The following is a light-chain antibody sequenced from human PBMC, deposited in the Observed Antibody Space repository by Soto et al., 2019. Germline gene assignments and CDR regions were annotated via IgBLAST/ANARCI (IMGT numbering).Light chain of an antibody. Sequence: QSVLTQPPSVSGAPGQRVTISCTGSSSNIGAGYDVHWYQQLPGTAPKLLIYGNSNRPSGVPDRFSGSKSGTSASLAITGLQAEDDADYYCHSYDSSLSAHVVFGGGTKVTVL. CDR2: GNS. CDR3: HSYDSSLSAHVV. J-gene: IGLJ2*01. CDR1: SSNIGAGYD. V-gene: IGLV1-40*01.